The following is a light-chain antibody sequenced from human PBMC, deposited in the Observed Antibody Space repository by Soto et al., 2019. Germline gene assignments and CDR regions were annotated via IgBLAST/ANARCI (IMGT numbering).Light chain of an antibody. CDR2: DVS. V-gene: IGLV2-14*03. J-gene: IGLJ2*01. Sequence: QSALTQPASLSGSPGQSITISCTGTSTDIGSYNYVSWYQQHPGKAPKLMIFDVSYRPSGISDRFSGSKSGNTASLTISXXXXXDEADYYCSSYGASSTLFGGGTKLTVL. CDR1: STDIGSYNY. CDR3: SSYGASSTL.